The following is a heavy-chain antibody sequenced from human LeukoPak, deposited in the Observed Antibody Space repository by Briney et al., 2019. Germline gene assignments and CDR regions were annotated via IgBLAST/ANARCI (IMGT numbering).Heavy chain of an antibody. V-gene: IGHV5-10-1*04. CDR2: IDPSDSYT. Sequence: GESLKISCKGSGYSFTSYWISWVRQMPGKGLEWMGRIDPSDSYTNYSPSFQGQVTISADKSISTAYLQWSSLKASDTAMYYCARLRYYDILTGYSDQPFDYWGQGTLVTVSS. J-gene: IGHJ4*02. CDR3: ARLRYYDILTGYSDQPFDY. D-gene: IGHD3-9*01. CDR1: GYSFTSYW.